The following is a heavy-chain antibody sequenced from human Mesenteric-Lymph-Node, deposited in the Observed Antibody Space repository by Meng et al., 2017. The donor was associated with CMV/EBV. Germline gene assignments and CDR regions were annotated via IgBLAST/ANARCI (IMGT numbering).Heavy chain of an antibody. J-gene: IGHJ4*02. D-gene: IGHD3-22*01. Sequence: GESLKISCAASGFTFSSYAMHWVRQAPGKGLEWVAVISYDGSNKYYADSVKGRFTISRDNSKNTLYLQMNSLRAEDTAVYYCARGGYYDPFYWGQGTLVTVSS. CDR3: ARGGYYDPFY. CDR1: GFTFSSYA. V-gene: IGHV3-30-3*01. CDR2: ISYDGSNK.